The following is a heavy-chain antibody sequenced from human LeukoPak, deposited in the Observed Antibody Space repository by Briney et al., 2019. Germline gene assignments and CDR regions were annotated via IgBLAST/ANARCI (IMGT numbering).Heavy chain of an antibody. Sequence: SETLSLTCTVSGGSISSYHWSWIRQPPGKGLEWIGYIYYSGNTNYNPSLKSRVTISVETSKNQFSLKVTSVTAAATAVYFCARWFSLRSSSSGWYSQNYFDSWGQGTLVTVSS. J-gene: IGHJ4*02. CDR3: ARWFSLRSSSSGWYSQNYFDS. D-gene: IGHD6-19*01. V-gene: IGHV4-59*01. CDR1: GGSISSYH. CDR2: IYYSGNT.